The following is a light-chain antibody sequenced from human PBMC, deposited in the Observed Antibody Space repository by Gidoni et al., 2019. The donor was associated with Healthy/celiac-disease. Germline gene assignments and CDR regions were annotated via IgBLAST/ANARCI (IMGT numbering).Light chain of an antibody. CDR1: QSISSY. CDR2: AAS. V-gene: IGKV1-39*01. Sequence: DIQMTKSPSSLSASVGDRVTITCRASQSISSYLNWYQQKPGKAPKLLIYAASSLQSGVPSRFSGSGSGTDFTLTISSLQPEDFATYYCQQSYSTPPFFGGXTKVEIK. J-gene: IGKJ4*01. CDR3: QQSYSTPPF.